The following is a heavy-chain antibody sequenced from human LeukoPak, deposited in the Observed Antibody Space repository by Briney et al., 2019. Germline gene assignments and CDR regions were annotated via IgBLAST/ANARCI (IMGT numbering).Heavy chain of an antibody. CDR2: ISGSGGST. D-gene: IGHD3-22*01. CDR1: GFTFSSYA. V-gene: IGHV3-23*01. CDR3: AKATFDSSGYVVCYFDY. Sequence: GGSLRLSCAASGFTFSSYAMSWVRQAPGKGLEWVSAISGSGGSTYYADSVKGRFTISRDSSKNTLYLQMNSLRAEDTAVYYCAKATFDSSGYVVCYFDYWGQGTLVTVSS. J-gene: IGHJ4*02.